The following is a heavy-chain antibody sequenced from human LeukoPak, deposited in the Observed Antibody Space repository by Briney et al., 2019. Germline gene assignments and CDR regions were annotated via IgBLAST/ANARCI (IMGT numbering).Heavy chain of an antibody. CDR3: ARGPAGSFDY. J-gene: IGHJ4*02. CDR2: IYPDDSDI. D-gene: IGHD6-19*01. CDR1: RYTFTTYW. V-gene: IGHV5-51*01. Sequence: GESLKISCKGSRYTFTTYWIGWVRQMPGKGLEWMGIIYPDDSDIRYSPSFQGQVTISADKSISTAYLQWSSLKASDTAMYYCARGPAGSFDYWGQGTLVTVSS.